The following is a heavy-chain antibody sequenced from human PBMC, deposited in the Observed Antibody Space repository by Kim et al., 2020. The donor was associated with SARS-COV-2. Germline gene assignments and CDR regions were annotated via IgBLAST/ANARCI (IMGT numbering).Heavy chain of an antibody. Sequence: SLLLSFSASFFTFSSYEMNWVRQAPGKGLEWVSYISSSGSTIYYADSVKGRFTISRDNAKNSLYLQMNSLRAEDTAVYYCARDGPFGLRYVDYWGQGTLVTVSS. CDR3: ARDGPFGLRYVDY. V-gene: IGHV3-48*03. J-gene: IGHJ4*02. CDR1: FFTFSSYE. D-gene: IGHD5-12*01. CDR2: ISSSGSTI.